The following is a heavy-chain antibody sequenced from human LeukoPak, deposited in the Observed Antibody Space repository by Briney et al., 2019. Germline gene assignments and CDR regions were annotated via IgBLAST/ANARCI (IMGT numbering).Heavy chain of an antibody. D-gene: IGHD3-3*02. CDR1: GGSISSGNYC. CDR3: ALHIFAMAPAAPRDNRFDT. Sequence: SETLSLTCSVSGGSISSGNYCWRWVRQHGGRGLEWIGHIYMSGNINYNPSLKSRVTISVDPSKNQFSLKLNSVTAADTAIYYCALHIFAMAPAAPRDNRFDTWGQGILVTVSS. J-gene: IGHJ5*02. V-gene: IGHV4-61*09. CDR2: IYMSGNI.